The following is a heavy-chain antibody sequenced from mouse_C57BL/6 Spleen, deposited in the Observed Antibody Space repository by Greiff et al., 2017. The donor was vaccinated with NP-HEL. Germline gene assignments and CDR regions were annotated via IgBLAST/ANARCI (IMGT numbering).Heavy chain of an antibody. J-gene: IGHJ2*01. CDR2: IHPNSGST. D-gene: IGHD4-1*01. CDR3: ARGWDLFFDY. V-gene: IGHV1-64*01. Sequence: QVHVKQPGAELVKPGASVKLSCKASGYTFTSYWMHWVKQRPGQGLEWIGMIHPNSGSTNYNEKFKSKATLTVDKSSSTAYMQLSGLTSEDSAVYYCARGWDLFFDYWGQGTTLTVSS. CDR1: GYTFTSYW.